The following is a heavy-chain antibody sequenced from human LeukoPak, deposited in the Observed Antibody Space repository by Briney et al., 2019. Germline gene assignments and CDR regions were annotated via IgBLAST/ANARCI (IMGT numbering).Heavy chain of an antibody. D-gene: IGHD5-24*01. CDR3: ARPGRDGYNYYYFDS. CDR1: GYSFTSYW. CDR2: IYPGDSDT. J-gene: IGHJ4*02. Sequence: GESLKFSCKASGYSFTSYWIGWVRQMPGKGLEWIGIIYPGDSDTRYSPSFQDQVTISADKSITTAYLQWGSLKASDTAMYYCARPGRDGYNYYYFDSWGQGALVTVSS. V-gene: IGHV5-51*01.